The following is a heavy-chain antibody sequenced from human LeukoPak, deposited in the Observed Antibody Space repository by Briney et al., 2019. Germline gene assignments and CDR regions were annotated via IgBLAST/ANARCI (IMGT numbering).Heavy chain of an antibody. CDR2: FNSDGSST. V-gene: IGHV3-74*01. Sequence: ETGGSMRLSCAASGFTFSSYWMHWVRQAPGKGLVWVSRFNSDGSSTTYADSVKGRFTISRDNAKNTLYLQMNSLRAEDTAAYYCARGYSYGYDYWGQGTLVTVSS. CDR3: ARGYSYGYDY. J-gene: IGHJ4*02. CDR1: GFTFSSYW. D-gene: IGHD5-18*01.